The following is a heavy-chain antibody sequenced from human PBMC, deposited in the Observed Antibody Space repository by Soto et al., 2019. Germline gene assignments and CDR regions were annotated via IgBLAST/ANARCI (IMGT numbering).Heavy chain of an antibody. D-gene: IGHD3-10*01. CDR3: AKQRAGYGSGSDTFYFDF. Sequence: GGSLRLSCSTSGFTFSTYAMNWVRQAPGEGLEWVSALSGSGGTTYYADSVRGWFTISRDNSKNTLFLQMSSLRAVDTALYYCAKQRAGYGSGSDTFYFDFWGQGTLVTVSS. J-gene: IGHJ4*02. CDR1: GFTFSTYA. V-gene: IGHV3-23*01. CDR2: LSGSGGTT.